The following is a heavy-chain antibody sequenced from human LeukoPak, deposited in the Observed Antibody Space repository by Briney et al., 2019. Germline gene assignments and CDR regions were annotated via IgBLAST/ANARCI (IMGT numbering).Heavy chain of an antibody. D-gene: IGHD5-18*01. V-gene: IGHV1-46*01. CDR3: AVLGGYSYGSHH. CDR2: INPSGGST. J-gene: IGHJ5*02. CDR1: GYTFTSYY. Sequence: ASVKVSCKASGYTFTSYYMHWVRQDRGQGLEWMGIINPSGGSTSYAQKFQGRVTMTRDTSTSTVYMELSSLRFEDTAVYYCAVLGGYSYGSHHWGQGTLVTVSS.